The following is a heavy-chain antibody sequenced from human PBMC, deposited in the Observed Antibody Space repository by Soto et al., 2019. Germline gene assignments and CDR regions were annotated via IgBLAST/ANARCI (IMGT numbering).Heavy chain of an antibody. V-gene: IGHV1-2*04. Sequence: ASVKVSCKASGYTFTGYYMHWVRQAPGQGLEWMGWINPNSGGTNYAQKFQGWVTMTRDTSISTAYMELSRLRSDDTAVYYCARVKITDGLWFDELSQKNYGMDVWGQATTVTVS. CDR2: INPNSGGT. D-gene: IGHD3-10*01. CDR1: GYTFTGYY. CDR3: ARVKITDGLWFDELSQKNYGMDV. J-gene: IGHJ6*02.